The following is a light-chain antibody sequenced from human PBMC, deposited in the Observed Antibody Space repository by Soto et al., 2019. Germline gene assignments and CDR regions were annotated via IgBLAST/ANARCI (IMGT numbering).Light chain of an antibody. J-gene: IGKJ1*01. CDR3: QQFLA. CDR2: GAS. Sequence: EILLTQSPATLSVSPGDRATLSCRASQSVSSSYLAWYQQKPGQAPRLLIYGASSRATGIPDRFSGSGSGTDFTLTISRLEPEDFAVYYCQQFLAFGQGTKVDIK. V-gene: IGKV3-20*01. CDR1: QSVSSSY.